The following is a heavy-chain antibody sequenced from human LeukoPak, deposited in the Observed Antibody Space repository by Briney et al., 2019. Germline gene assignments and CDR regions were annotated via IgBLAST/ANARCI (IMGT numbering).Heavy chain of an antibody. CDR3: ARGRNAYTFDN. J-gene: IGHJ4*02. V-gene: IGHV3-53*01. D-gene: IGHD5-24*01. Sequence: GGSLRLSCAASGFTVSSNYMSWVRQAPGKGLEWVSVIYSGGSTYYADSVKGRFTISRDNSKNTLYLQMNSLRAEDTAVYYCARGRNAYTFDNWGRGTLVTVSS. CDR1: GFTVSSNY. CDR2: IYSGGST.